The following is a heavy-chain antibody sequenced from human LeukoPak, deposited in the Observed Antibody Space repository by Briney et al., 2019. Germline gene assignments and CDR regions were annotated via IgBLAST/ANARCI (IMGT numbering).Heavy chain of an antibody. V-gene: IGHV4-59*08. D-gene: IGHD1-26*01. Sequence: SETLSLTCTVSGGSISSYYWSWIRQPPGKGLEWIGYIYYSGSTNYNPSLKSRVTISVDTSKNQFSLKLSSVTAADTAVYYCARGFISGSYYYWGQGTLVTVSS. CDR1: GGSISSYY. J-gene: IGHJ4*02. CDR3: ARGFISGSYYY. CDR2: IYYSGST.